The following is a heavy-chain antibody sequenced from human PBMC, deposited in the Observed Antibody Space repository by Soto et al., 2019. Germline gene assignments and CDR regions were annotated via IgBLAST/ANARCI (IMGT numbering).Heavy chain of an antibody. CDR2: ISGSGGST. CDR1: GFTFSSYA. D-gene: IGHD6-19*01. J-gene: IGHJ3*02. V-gene: IGHV3-23*01. CDR3: AKPWIAVAGTGDAFDI. Sequence: GGSLRLSCAASGFTFSSYAMSWARQAPGKGLEWVSAISGSGGSTYYADSVKGRFTISRDNSKNTLYLQMNSLRAEDTAVYYCAKPWIAVAGTGDAFDIWGQGTMVTVSS.